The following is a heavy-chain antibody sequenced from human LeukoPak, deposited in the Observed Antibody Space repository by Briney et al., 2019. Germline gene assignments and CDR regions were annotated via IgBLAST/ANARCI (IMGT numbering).Heavy chain of an antibody. CDR3: ARVKSLLPYYYGMDV. CDR2: IYYSGST. CDR1: GGSISSGGYY. V-gene: IGHV4-61*08. J-gene: IGHJ6*02. Sequence: SETLSLTCTVSGGSISSGGYYWSWIRQHPGKGLEWIGYIYYSGSTNYNPSLKSRVTISVDTSKNQFSLKLSSVTAADTAVYYCARVKSLLPYYYGMDVWGQGTTVTVSS.